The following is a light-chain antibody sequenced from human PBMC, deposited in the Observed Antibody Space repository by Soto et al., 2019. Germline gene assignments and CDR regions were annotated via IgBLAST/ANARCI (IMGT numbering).Light chain of an antibody. CDR2: GAS. CDR1: QSISSTS. V-gene: IGKV3-20*01. Sequence: VLTQSPGTLSLSPGERATLSCRASQSISSTSLAWYQHQPGQAPRLLVYGASVRASGIPDRFSGGGSGTDFTHTISRLEPEDFAVYYCQRYGNSPPLTFGGGTKVEIK. CDR3: QRYGNSPPLT. J-gene: IGKJ4*01.